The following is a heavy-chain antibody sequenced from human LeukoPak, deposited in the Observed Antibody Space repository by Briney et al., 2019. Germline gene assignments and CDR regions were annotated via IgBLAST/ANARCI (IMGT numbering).Heavy chain of an antibody. CDR2: IKQDGSEK. Sequence: PGGSLRLSCAASGFFFSSYWMTWVRQAPGKGLEWVANIKQDGSEKYYVDSVKGRFTISRDNAKNSLYLQMNSLRAEDTAFYYCARRLRFEGVDYWGRGTLVTVSS. CDR3: ARRLRFEGVDY. V-gene: IGHV3-7*01. CDR1: GFFFSSYW. D-gene: IGHD3-3*01. J-gene: IGHJ4*02.